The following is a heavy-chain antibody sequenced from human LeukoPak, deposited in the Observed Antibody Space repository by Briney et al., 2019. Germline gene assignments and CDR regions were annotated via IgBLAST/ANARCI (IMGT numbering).Heavy chain of an antibody. J-gene: IGHJ5*02. CDR1: GFTFSSYA. V-gene: IGHV3-23*01. CDR2: ISGSGGST. Sequence: GGSLRLSCAASGFTFSSYAMSWVRQAPGKGLEWVSAISGSGGSTYYEDSVKGRITISRDTTTNSLYLQMNGLRAEDTDAYYCMRGATDTTRWFDPWGQGTLVTVSS. CDR3: MRGATDTTRWFDP. D-gene: IGHD1-7*01.